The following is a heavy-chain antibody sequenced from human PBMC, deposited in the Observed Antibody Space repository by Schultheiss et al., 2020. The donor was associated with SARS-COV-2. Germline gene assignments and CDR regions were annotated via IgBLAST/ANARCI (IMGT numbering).Heavy chain of an antibody. V-gene: IGHV4-30-4*01. D-gene: IGHD6-13*01. CDR2: IYYSGST. CDR1: GGSISSGDYY. Sequence: SQTLSLTCTVSGGSISSGDYYWSWIRQPPGKGLEWIGYIYYSGSTYYNPSLKSRVTISVDTSKNQFSLKLSSVTAADTDVYYCARALAGIALDYWGQGTLVTVSS. J-gene: IGHJ4*02. CDR3: ARALAGIALDY.